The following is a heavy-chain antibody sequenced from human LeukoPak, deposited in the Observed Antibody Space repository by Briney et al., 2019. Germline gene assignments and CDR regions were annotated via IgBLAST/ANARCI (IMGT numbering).Heavy chain of an antibody. D-gene: IGHD2-15*01. Sequence: GASVKVSCKASGGTFSSYAISWVRQAPGQGLEWMGGIIPIFGTANYAQKLQGRVTMTTDTSTSTAYMELRSLRSDDTAVYYCARDAGRGVVLDWGQGTLVTVSS. CDR1: GGTFSSYA. CDR2: IIPIFGTA. CDR3: ARDAGRGVVLD. J-gene: IGHJ4*02. V-gene: IGHV1-69*05.